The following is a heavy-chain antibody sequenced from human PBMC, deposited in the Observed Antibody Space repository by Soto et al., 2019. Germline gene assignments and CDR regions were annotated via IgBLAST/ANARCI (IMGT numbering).Heavy chain of an antibody. D-gene: IGHD6-13*01. CDR2: ISAYNGNT. J-gene: IGHJ6*02. CDR3: ARDETAAGTSYYYYGMDV. CDR1: GYTFTSYG. V-gene: IGHV1-18*01. Sequence: AAVKVSCKASGYTFTSYGISWVRQAPGQGLEWMGWISAYNGNTNYAQKLQGRVNMTTDTSTSTAYMELRSLRSDDTAVYYCARDETAAGTSYYYYGMDVWGQGTTVTASS.